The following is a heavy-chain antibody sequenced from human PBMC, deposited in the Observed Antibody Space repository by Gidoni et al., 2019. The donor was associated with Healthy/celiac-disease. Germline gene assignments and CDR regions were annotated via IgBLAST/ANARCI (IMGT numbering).Heavy chain of an antibody. CDR3: ARIGLRTGTTVGNY. J-gene: IGHJ4*02. Sequence: EVQLVESGGGLVQPGGSLRLSCAASGFTFSSYSMNWVRQAPGKGLEWVSYISSSRSTIYYADSVKGRFTISRDNAKNSLYLQMNSLRDEDTAVYYCARIGLRTGTTVGNYWGQGTLVTVSS. CDR1: GFTFSSYS. V-gene: IGHV3-48*02. CDR2: ISSSRSTI. D-gene: IGHD1-7*01.